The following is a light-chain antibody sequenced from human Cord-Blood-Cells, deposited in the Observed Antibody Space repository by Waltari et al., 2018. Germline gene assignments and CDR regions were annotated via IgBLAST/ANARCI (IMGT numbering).Light chain of an antibody. CDR2: AAS. V-gene: IGKV1-39*01. CDR3: QQSYSTPYT. J-gene: IGKJ2*01. CDR1: QSISSY. Sequence: DIQMTQSPSSLSASVGARVTLTCRASQSISSYLNWYQQKPGKDPKLLIYAASSLQSGVPSRFSGSGSGTDFTLTISSLQPEDFATYYCQQSYSTPYTFGQGTKLEIK.